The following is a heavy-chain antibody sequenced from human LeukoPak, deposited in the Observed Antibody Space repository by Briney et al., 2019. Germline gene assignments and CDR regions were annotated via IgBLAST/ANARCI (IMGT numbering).Heavy chain of an antibody. V-gene: IGHV4-39*01. D-gene: IGHD5-18*01. CDR2: VYYSGST. Sequence: SETLSLTCTVSDGSIISTIYYWGWIRQPPGKGLEWIGDVYYSGSTYYNPSLKRRVTISVDTSKNQFSLNLTSVTAADTAVYYCARRGGYNFGYDYWGQGALVTVSS. J-gene: IGHJ4*02. CDR1: DGSIISTIYY. CDR3: ARRGGYNFGYDY.